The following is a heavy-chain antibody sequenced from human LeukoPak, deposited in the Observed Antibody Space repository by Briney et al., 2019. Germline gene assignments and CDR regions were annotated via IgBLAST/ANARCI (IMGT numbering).Heavy chain of an antibody. Sequence: SETLSLTCTVSGGSISSYYWSWIRQPPGKGLEWIGYIYYSGSTNYNPSLKSRVTISVDTSKNQFSLKLSSVTAADTAVYYCARVSGRDYYFDYWGQGTLVTVSS. D-gene: IGHD4/OR15-4a*01. V-gene: IGHV4-59*01. J-gene: IGHJ4*02. CDR2: IYYSGST. CDR3: ARVSGRDYYFDY. CDR1: GGSISSYY.